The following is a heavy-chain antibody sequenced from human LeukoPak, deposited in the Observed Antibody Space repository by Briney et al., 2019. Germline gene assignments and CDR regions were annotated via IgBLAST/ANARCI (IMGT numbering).Heavy chain of an antibody. CDR1: GGSISSSSYY. V-gene: IGHV4-39*07. CDR2: IYYSGST. J-gene: IGHJ6*03. D-gene: IGHD5/OR15-5a*01. Sequence: PSETLSLTCTVSGGSISSSSYYWGWIRQPPGKGLEWIGSIYYSGSTYYNPSLKSRVTISVDTSKNQFSLKLSSVTAADTAVYYCASRRFLYDSVDYYYYYYMDVWGKGTTVTVSS. CDR3: ASRRFLYDSVDYYYYYYMDV.